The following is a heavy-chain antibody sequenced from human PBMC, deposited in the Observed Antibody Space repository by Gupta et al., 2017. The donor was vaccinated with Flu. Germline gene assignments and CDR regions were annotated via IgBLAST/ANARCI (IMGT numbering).Heavy chain of an antibody. CDR1: GFTFSSYA. D-gene: IGHD3-10*01. J-gene: IGHJ4*02. V-gene: IGHV3-23*01. CDR2: MSGSGGST. Sequence: EVQLLESGGGLVQPGGSLRLSCAASGFTFSSYAMSWVGQAPGKGLEWVAAMSGSGGSTYYADSVKGRFTISRDNSKNTLYLQMNSLRAEETAVYYCAKDLQRYYYGSGSPPGDYWGQGTLVTVSS. CDR3: AKDLQRYYYGSGSPPGDY.